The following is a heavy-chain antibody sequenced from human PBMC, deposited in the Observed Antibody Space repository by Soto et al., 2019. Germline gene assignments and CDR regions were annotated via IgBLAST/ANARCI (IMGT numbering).Heavy chain of an antibody. CDR2: INPKSGGT. V-gene: IGHV1-2*02. CDR3: ARDLAKGGGSAGFDY. D-gene: IGHD1-26*01. Sequence: QVQLVQSGAEVKKPGASVNVSCKASGYTFTVYYMHWVRQAPGQGLEWMGWINPKSGGTMYPQKFQGRVTMTWDTSISTAYMALTRLRSDDTAGYYCARDLAKGGGSAGFDYWGQGTLGTVSS. J-gene: IGHJ4*02. CDR1: GYTFTVYY.